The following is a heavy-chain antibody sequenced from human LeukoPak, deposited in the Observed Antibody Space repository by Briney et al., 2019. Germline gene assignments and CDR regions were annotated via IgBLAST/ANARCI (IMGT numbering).Heavy chain of an antibody. CDR1: GYSISSGYY. CDR2: IYHSGST. V-gene: IGHV4-38-2*01. CDR3: ARQGPWTYYYGSGSSRTDY. J-gene: IGHJ4*02. Sequence: SETLSLTCAVSGYSISSGYYWGWIRQPPGKGLEWIGSIYHSGSTYYNPSLKSRVTMSVDTSKNQFSLKLSSVTAADTAMYYCARQGPWTYYYGSGSSRTDYWGQGTLVTVSS. D-gene: IGHD3-10*01.